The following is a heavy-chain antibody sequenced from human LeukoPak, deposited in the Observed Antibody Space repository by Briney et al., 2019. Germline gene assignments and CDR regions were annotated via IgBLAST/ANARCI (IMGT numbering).Heavy chain of an antibody. D-gene: IGHD2-8*01. V-gene: IGHV3-23*01. CDR2: LSGNGGST. CDR1: GFPFSSYA. CDR3: AKDRLYYRAYYFDY. J-gene: IGHJ4*02. Sequence: GGSLRLSCAASGFPFSSYAMSWVRQAPGKGLEWVSTLSGNGGSTYYADSVKGRFTISRDNSKNTVYLQMNSLRAEDTAVYYCAKDRLYYRAYYFDYWGQGTLVTVSS.